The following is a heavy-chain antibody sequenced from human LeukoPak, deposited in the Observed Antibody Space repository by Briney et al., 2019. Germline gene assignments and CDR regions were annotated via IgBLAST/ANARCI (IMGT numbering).Heavy chain of an antibody. Sequence: SETLSLTCTVSGGSISSYYWSWIRQPPGKGLEWIGYIYYSGSTNYNPSLKSRVTISVDTSKNQFSLKLSSVTAADTAVHYCARAPINTMVRGIPAYYGMDVWGQGTTVIVSS. CDR2: IYYSGST. V-gene: IGHV4-59*12. CDR1: GGSISSYY. CDR3: ARAPINTMVRGIPAYYGMDV. D-gene: IGHD3-10*01. J-gene: IGHJ6*02.